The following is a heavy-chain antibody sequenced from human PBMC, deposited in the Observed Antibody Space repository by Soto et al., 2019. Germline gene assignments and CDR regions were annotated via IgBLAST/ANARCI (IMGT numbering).Heavy chain of an antibody. D-gene: IGHD2-15*01. J-gene: IGHJ4*02. CDR1: GFTFSSYG. Sequence: QVQLVESGGGVVQPGRSLRLSCAASGFTFSSYGMHWVRQAPGKGLEWVAVISYDGSNKYYADSVKGRFTISRDNSKNPLYLQMNSLRAEDTAVYYCARVLGYCSGGSCYDNDYWGQGTLVTVSS. V-gene: IGHV3-30*03. CDR3: ARVLGYCSGGSCYDNDY. CDR2: ISYDGSNK.